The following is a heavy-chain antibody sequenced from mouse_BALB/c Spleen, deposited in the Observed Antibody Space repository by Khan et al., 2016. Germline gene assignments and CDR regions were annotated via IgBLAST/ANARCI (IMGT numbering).Heavy chain of an antibody. J-gene: IGHJ3*01. CDR1: GFDFSRYW. D-gene: IGHD1-2*01. Sequence: EVKLLESGGGLVQPGGSLKLSCAASGFDFSRYWMSWVRQAPGKGLEWIGEFNPDSSTINYTPSLKDKFIISRDNAKNTLYLQMSKVRSEDTALYYCARPLYYGYQAYWGQGTLVTVSA. CDR3: ARPLYYGYQAY. V-gene: IGHV4-1*02. CDR2: FNPDSSTI.